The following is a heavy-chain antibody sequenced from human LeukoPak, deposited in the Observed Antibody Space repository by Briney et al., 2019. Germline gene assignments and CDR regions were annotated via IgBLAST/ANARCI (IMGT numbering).Heavy chain of an antibody. J-gene: IGHJ4*02. D-gene: IGHD3-22*01. V-gene: IGHV3-7*01. CDR3: VNWYDSSGYYSDY. CDR1: GFTFSGFW. Sequence: GGSLRLSCAVSGFTFSGFWMSWSRQAPGKGLEWVASINSDGSEGYYADVVKGRFTISRDNSKNTLYLQMSSLRAEDTAVYYCVNWYDSSGYYSDYWGQGTLVTVSS. CDR2: INSDGSEG.